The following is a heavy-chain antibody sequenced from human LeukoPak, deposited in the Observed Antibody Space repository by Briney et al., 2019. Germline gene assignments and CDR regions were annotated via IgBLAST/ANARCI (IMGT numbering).Heavy chain of an antibody. J-gene: IGHJ4*02. CDR3: ARDDNYGIFVNVDY. D-gene: IGHD4-11*01. CDR2: ISTSTGDT. CDR1: GGTFSSYA. Sequence: ASVKVSCKASGGTFSSYAISWVRQAPGQGPEWMGWISTSTGDTKYTQKFQGRVTLTTDTSTSTAYMELSSLRSDDTAVYYCARDDNYGIFVNVDYWGQGTLVTVSS. V-gene: IGHV1-18*01.